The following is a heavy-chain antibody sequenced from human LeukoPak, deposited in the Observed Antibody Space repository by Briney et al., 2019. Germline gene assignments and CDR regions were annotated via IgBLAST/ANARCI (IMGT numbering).Heavy chain of an antibody. D-gene: IGHD1-26*01. Sequence: GGSLRLSCAATGFTFKDYGMHWVRQPPGKGLEWVSSINWNGGGTDYADSVKGRFTISRDNAKDSLYLQLSSLRPEDTALYYCAKHMRATNTYSFFGLDVWGQGTTVTVSS. J-gene: IGHJ6*02. CDR2: INWNGGGT. V-gene: IGHV3-9*01. CDR1: GFTFKDYG. CDR3: AKHMRATNTYSFFGLDV.